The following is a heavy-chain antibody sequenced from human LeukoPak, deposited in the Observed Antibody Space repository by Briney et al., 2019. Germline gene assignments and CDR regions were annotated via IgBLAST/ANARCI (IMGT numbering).Heavy chain of an antibody. Sequence: GRSLRLSCAASGFTFSSYGMHWVRQAPGKGLEWVAVIWYDGSNKYYADSVKGRFTISRYNSKNTLYLQMNSLRAEDTAVYYCARDIYGSGPLDYWGQGTLVTVSS. V-gene: IGHV3-33*01. D-gene: IGHD3-10*01. CDR2: IWYDGSNK. CDR1: GFTFSSYG. CDR3: ARDIYGSGPLDY. J-gene: IGHJ4*02.